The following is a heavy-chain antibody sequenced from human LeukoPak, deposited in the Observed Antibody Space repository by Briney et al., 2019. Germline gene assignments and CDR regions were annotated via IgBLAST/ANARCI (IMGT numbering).Heavy chain of an antibody. Sequence: ASVKVSCKASGGTFSSYAISWVRQAPGRGLEWMGGIIPIFGTANYAQKFQGRVTITTDESTSTAYMELSSLRSEDTAVYYCARDRGYCSSTSCYYYYYYMDVWGKGTTVTVSS. CDR3: ARDRGYCSSTSCYYYYYYMDV. CDR1: GGTFSSYA. J-gene: IGHJ6*03. CDR2: IIPIFGTA. D-gene: IGHD2-2*01. V-gene: IGHV1-69*05.